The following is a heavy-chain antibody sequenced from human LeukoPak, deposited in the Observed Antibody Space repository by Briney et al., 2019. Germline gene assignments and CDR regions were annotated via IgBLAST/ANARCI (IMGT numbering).Heavy chain of an antibody. J-gene: IGHJ4*02. Sequence: GGSLRLSCAASGFSLSSYGMTWVRQAPGKGLEWVSTLSDSGGGTYYADSVKGRFTISRDNSKNTLYLQMNSLRAEDTAVYYCTHGSMYQLDYWGQGTLVTVSS. D-gene: IGHD2-2*01. V-gene: IGHV3-23*01. CDR2: LSDSGGGT. CDR1: GFSLSSYG. CDR3: THGSMYQLDY.